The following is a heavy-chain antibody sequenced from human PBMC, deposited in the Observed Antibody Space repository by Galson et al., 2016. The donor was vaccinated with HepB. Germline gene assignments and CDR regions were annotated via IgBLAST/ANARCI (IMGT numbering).Heavy chain of an antibody. V-gene: IGHV3-53*01. D-gene: IGHD2-15*01. CDR2: MYNTGRT. CDR1: GFSVSQSY. Sequence: SLRLSCAASGFSVSQSYMSWVRQAPGKGLEWVSVMYNTGRTDYADSVKGRFTISRDNSKNTLDLKMTSLRTEDTAVYYCVREGGDCSTGTCYFYYYYMDVWGKGTTVTVSS. J-gene: IGHJ6*03. CDR3: VREGGDCSTGTCYFYYYYMDV.